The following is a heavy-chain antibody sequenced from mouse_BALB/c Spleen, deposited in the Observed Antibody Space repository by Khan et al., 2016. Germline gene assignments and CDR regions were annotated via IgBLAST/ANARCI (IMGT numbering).Heavy chain of an antibody. J-gene: IGHJ3*01. CDR3: ARAPNYYGSGWFAY. CDR1: GFSLTNYA. Sequence: VKLEESGPGLVAPSQSLSITCTVSGFSLTNYAVHWIRQPPGKGLEWLGVIWAGGTANYYSALMSRLSISKDNSKSQVFLKMNSLQTDDSAMYYCARAPNYYGSGWFAYWGQGTLVTVSA. V-gene: IGHV2-9*02. CDR2: IWAGGTA. D-gene: IGHD1-1*01.